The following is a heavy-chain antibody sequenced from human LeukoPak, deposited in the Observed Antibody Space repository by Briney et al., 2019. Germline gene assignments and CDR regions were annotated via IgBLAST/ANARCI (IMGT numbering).Heavy chain of an antibody. V-gene: IGHV3-23*01. CDR3: ARQPDDSSGWNNGQDFFDY. Sequence: QPGGSLRLSCAASGFTLRSYAMSWVGHAPGKGLEWVSGISGGGGSTYYADSVKGRFTISRDNSKNTLLLQMNSLRAEDTAVYYCARQPDDSSGWNNGQDFFDYWGQGTLVTVSS. CDR2: ISGGGGST. CDR1: GFTLRSYA. D-gene: IGHD6-19*01. J-gene: IGHJ4*02.